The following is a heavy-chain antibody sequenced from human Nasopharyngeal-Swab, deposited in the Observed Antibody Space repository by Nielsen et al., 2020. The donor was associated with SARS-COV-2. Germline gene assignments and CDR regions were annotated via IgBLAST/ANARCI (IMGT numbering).Heavy chain of an antibody. V-gene: IGHV1-8*01. CDR1: GYTFTSYD. CDR3: ARGGPIYGSGSYRFDY. CDR2: MNPNSGNT. D-gene: IGHD3-10*01. Sequence: ASVKVSCKASGYTFTSYDINWVRQATGQGLEWMGWMNPNSGNTGYAQKFQGRVTMTRNTSISTAYMELSSLRSEDTAVYYCARGGPIYGSGSYRFDYWGQRTLVTVSS. J-gene: IGHJ4*02.